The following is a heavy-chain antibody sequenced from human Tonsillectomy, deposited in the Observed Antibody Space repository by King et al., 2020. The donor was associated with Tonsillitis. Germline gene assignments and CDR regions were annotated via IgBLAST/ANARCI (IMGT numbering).Heavy chain of an antibody. Sequence: VQLVESGGGLVQPGRSLRLSCTASGFTFGDYAMTWVRQAPGKGLEWVGFIRSNAYGRTTEYAASVKGRFTISRDDSKSIAYLQMNGQKTEDTAVYYCTRDLYGSGRFDPWGQGTLVTVSS. D-gene: IGHD3-10*01. CDR1: GFTFGDYA. CDR3: TRDLYGSGRFDP. J-gene: IGHJ5*02. V-gene: IGHV3-49*04. CDR2: IRSNAYGRTT.